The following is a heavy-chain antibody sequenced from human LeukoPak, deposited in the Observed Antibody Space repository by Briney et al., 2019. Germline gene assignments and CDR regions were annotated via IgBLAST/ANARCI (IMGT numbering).Heavy chain of an antibody. CDR1: GFTFNIFG. D-gene: IGHD2-15*01. CDR3: ARDRPVGGRDFDY. Sequence: GGSLRLSCEASGFTFNIFGMHWVRQAPGKGLEWVAVVSYDGHTKHYSESVRGRFTISRDNSKDTVYLEMNSLRAEDTAVYYCARDRPVGGRDFDYWGQGTLVTVSS. J-gene: IGHJ4*02. V-gene: IGHV3-30*03. CDR2: VSYDGHTK.